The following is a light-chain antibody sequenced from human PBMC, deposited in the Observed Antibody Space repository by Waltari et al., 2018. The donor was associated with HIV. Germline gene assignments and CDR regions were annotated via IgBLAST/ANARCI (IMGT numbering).Light chain of an antibody. Sequence: ELVLTQSPGTLSVSPGETATVSCTASQSISSTYVAWYQQKPGQAPRLLIYNASTRPTGIPDRFNGSGSGTDFILTIRRLEPGDSAVYYCQQYGSSPRTFGEGTRWKSN. V-gene: IGKV3-20*01. CDR1: QSISSTY. J-gene: IGKJ1*01. CDR3: QQYGSSPRT. CDR2: NAS.